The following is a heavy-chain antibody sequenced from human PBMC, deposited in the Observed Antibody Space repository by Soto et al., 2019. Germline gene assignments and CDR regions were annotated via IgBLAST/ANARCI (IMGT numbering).Heavy chain of an antibody. Sequence: QVQLQESGPGLVKPSEILSLTCAVSGYSITSSSFWGWIRQPPGKGLEWIGSIYLGGTTYYDPSLKSRVTISVDTSKNEFSLKLSSVTAADTAVYYCARPRPNFGAVDSWGQGALVTVST. CDR2: IYLGGTT. CDR3: ARPRPNFGAVDS. J-gene: IGHJ4*02. CDR1: GYSITSSSF. V-gene: IGHV4-38-2*01. D-gene: IGHD3-16*01.